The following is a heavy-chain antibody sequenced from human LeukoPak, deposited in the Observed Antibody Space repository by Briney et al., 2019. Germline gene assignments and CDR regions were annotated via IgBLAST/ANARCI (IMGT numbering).Heavy chain of an antibody. Sequence: SETLSLTCTVSGGSISSGDFYWSWIRQHPGKGLEWIGYIHYSGSTYCNPSLKSRVTSSVDTSKNQFSLKLSSVTAADTAVYYCARGGELPTYYSDYWGQGTLATVSS. V-gene: IGHV4-31*03. CDR2: IHYSGST. CDR3: ARGGELPTYYSDY. D-gene: IGHD3-10*01. J-gene: IGHJ4*02. CDR1: GGSISSGDFY.